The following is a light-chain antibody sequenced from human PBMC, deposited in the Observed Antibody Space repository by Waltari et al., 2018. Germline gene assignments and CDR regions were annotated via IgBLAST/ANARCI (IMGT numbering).Light chain of an antibody. J-gene: IGLJ3*02. CDR3: QSYDTSLSVV. CDR2: GST. CDR1: GSNIGAGHE. V-gene: IGLV1-40*01. Sequence: QSVLTQPPSVSGAPGQRVTISCTGSGSNIGAGHEVHWYQQFPRAAPRLLIYGSTTRPLGVPDRFFGSTSGTSASLAIIGLQAEDEADYYCQSYDTSLSVVFGGGTKVTVL.